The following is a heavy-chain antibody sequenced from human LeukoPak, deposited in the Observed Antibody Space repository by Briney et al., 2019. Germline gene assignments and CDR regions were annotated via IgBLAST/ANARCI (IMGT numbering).Heavy chain of an antibody. V-gene: IGHV1-2*02. D-gene: IGHD4-11*01. J-gene: IGHJ4*02. CDR2: INPKSGGA. CDR1: GFTFNAYN. Sequence: ASVKVSCKASGFTFNAYNIHWVRQAPGQGLEWMGWINPKSGGANYAQKFQGRVTLTRDTSIDTVYLELSSLKSDDTAVYYCARDPGHDTSNYGGLDFWGQGTLVTVSS. CDR3: ARDPGHDTSNYGGLDF.